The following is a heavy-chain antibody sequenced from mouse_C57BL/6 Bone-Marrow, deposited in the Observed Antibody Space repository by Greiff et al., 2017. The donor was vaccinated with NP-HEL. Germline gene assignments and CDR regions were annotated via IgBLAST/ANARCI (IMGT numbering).Heavy chain of an antibody. CDR2: ISNLAYSI. CDR3: ARRITTVVDWYFDV. V-gene: IGHV5-15*01. Sequence: EVKVVESGGGLVQPGGSLKLSCAASGFTFSDYGMAWVRQAPRKGPEWVAFISNLAYSIYYADTVTGRFTISRENAKNTLYLEMSSLRSEDTAMYYCARRITTVVDWYFDVWGTGTTVTVSS. J-gene: IGHJ1*03. CDR1: GFTFSDYG. D-gene: IGHD1-1*01.